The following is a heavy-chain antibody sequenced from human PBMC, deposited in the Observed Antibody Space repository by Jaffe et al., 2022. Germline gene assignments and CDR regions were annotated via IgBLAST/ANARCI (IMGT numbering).Heavy chain of an antibody. CDR1: GYFISSGYY. J-gene: IGHJ4*02. CDR3: ARDRFGIGLAGDILTGYYFDH. D-gene: IGHD3-9*01. Sequence: QVQLQESGPGLVKPSETLSLTCAVSGYFISSGYYWAWIRQPPGKGLEWIGSVYHTGSGYYNPSLKSRVTTSVDTSKNQFSLKLSSVTAADTAVYYCARDRFGIGLAGDILTGYYFDHWGQGTLVTVSS. CDR2: VYHTGSG. V-gene: IGHV4-38-2*02.